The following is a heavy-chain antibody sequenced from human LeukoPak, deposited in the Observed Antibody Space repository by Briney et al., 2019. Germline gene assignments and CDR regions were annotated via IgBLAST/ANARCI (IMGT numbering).Heavy chain of an antibody. J-gene: IGHJ4*02. CDR3: ANYDSSGYYYYFDY. CDR1: GFTLSSYA. V-gene: IGHV3-23*01. Sequence: PGGSLRLSCAASGFTLSSYAMSWVRQAPGKGLEWVSAISGSGGSTYYADSVKGRFTISRDNSKNTLYLQMNSLRAEDTAVYYCANYDSSGYYYYFDYWGQGTLVTVSS. D-gene: IGHD3-22*01. CDR2: ISGSGGST.